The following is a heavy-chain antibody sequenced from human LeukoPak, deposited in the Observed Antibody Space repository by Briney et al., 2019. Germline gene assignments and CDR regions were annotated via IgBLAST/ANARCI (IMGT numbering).Heavy chain of an antibody. D-gene: IGHD4-17*01. CDR2: TRSKARGYTT. Sequence: PGGSLRLSCATSGFTFSDHYMDWVRQAPGKGLEWVARTRSKARGYTTEYAASVEGRFTVSRDESMNLLYLQMNSLKTEDTAVYYCARGPTVTFNYHYGMDVWGQGTTVTVSS. CDR3: ARGPTVTFNYHYGMDV. CDR1: GFTFSDHY. J-gene: IGHJ6*02. V-gene: IGHV3-72*01.